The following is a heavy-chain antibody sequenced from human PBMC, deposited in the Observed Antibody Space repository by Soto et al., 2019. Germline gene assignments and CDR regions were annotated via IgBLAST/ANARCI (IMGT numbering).Heavy chain of an antibody. CDR3: ARRELVSCGGDCYSKYFQY. Sequence: GGSLRLSCEVSGFSFTNAWMSWVRQAPGKGLEWVANIKNDGGEKYYGASVKGRFTISRDNAKNSLYLQMDSLRAEDTAVYYCARRELVSCGGDCYSKYFQYWGQGTLVTVSS. V-gene: IGHV3-7*01. CDR2: IKNDGGEK. J-gene: IGHJ1*01. CDR1: GFSFTNAW. D-gene: IGHD2-21*02.